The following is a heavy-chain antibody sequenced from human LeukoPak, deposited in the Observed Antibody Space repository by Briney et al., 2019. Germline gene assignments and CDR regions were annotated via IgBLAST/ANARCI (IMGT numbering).Heavy chain of an antibody. CDR1: GGTFTSYA. CDR3: ARDHQDIVVVTAIPYYYGMDV. V-gene: IGHV1-69*04. CDR2: IIPILGIA. J-gene: IGHJ6*02. Sequence: SVRVSCKASGGTFTSYAISWVRQAPGQGLEWMGRIIPILGIANYAQKFQGRVTITADKSTSTAYIELSSLRSEDTAVYYCARDHQDIVVVTAIPYYYGMDVWGQGTTVTVSS. D-gene: IGHD2-21*02.